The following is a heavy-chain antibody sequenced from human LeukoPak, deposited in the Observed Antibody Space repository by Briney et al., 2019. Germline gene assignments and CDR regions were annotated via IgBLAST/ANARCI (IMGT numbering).Heavy chain of an antibody. CDR2: INSDGSST. Sequence: GGSLRLSCAASGFTFSSYWMHWVRHAPGKVLVWVSRINSDGSSTSYADSVKGRFTISRDNAKNTLYLQMNSLRAEDTAVYYCARVRLRGLDYWGQGTLVTVSS. CDR3: ARVRLRGLDY. J-gene: IGHJ4*02. D-gene: IGHD4-17*01. V-gene: IGHV3-74*01. CDR1: GFTFSSYW.